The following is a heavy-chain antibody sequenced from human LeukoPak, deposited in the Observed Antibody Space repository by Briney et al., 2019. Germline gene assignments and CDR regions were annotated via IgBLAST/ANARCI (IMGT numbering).Heavy chain of an antibody. D-gene: IGHD3-22*01. V-gene: IGHV4-34*01. J-gene: IGHJ4*02. Sequence: PSETLSLTCAVSGASFSNDYWTWIRQPPGKGLGWIAEINHRGRSNYNPSLKSRVAISVDTSKNQFSLNLSSVTAADTARYYCASGLYDSGDYHYGIRAYYFDTWGQGTLVTVSS. CDR1: GASFSNDY. CDR2: INHRGRS. CDR3: ASGLYDSGDYHYGIRAYYFDT.